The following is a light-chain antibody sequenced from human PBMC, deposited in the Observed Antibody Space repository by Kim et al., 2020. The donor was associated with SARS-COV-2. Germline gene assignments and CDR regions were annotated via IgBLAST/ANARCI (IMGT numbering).Light chain of an antibody. CDR1: YNF. Sequence: YNFVSWYQQHPGKAPRVVIYDVTKRPSGVPDRFSGSKSGNTASLTVSGLQADDEAYYYCSSYAGNNLYVFGSGTKVTVL. CDR3: SSYAGNNLYV. V-gene: IGLV2-8*01. J-gene: IGLJ1*01. CDR2: DVT.